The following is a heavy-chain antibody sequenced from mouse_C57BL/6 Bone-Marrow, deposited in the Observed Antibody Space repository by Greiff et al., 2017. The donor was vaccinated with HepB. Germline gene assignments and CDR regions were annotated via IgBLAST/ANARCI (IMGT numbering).Heavy chain of an antibody. CDR3: ARGGLLLYAMDY. Sequence: EVQLQQSGPELVKPGASVKISCKASGYSFTGYYMNWVKQSPEKSLEWIGKINPSTGGTTYNQKFKAKATLTVDKSSSTAYMQLKSLTSEDSAVYYCARGGLLLYAMDYWGQGTSVTVSS. D-gene: IGHD2-3*01. J-gene: IGHJ4*01. CDR2: INPSTGGT. V-gene: IGHV1-42*01. CDR1: GYSFTGYY.